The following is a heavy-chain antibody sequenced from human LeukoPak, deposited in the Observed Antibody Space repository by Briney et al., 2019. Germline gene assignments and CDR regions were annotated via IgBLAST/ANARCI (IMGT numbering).Heavy chain of an antibody. CDR3: ATAVGTSRAFDI. D-gene: IGHD1-14*01. J-gene: IGHJ3*02. Sequence: QTGGSLRLSCAASGFTLDDYDMHWVRQAPGKGLEWVSGISWNSGSIGYADSVKGRFTISRDNAKNSLYLQMNSLRAEDTALYYCATAVGTSRAFDIWGQGTMVTVSS. V-gene: IGHV3-9*01. CDR2: ISWNSGSI. CDR1: GFTLDDYD.